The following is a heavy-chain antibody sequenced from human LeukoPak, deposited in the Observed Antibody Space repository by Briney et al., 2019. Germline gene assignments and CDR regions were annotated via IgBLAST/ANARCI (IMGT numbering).Heavy chain of an antibody. D-gene: IGHD1-26*01. J-gene: IGHJ4*02. V-gene: IGHV3-23*01. CDR3: ARTQSQSGSYRYYFGY. Sequence: GGSLRLSCAASGFTFSSYAMNWVRQAPGKGLEWVSTISGSGGSKHYADSVEGRFTISRDNSKNTVYLQMNSLRAEDTAIYYCARTQSQSGSYRYYFGYWGQGTLVTVSS. CDR1: GFTFSSYA. CDR2: ISGSGGSK.